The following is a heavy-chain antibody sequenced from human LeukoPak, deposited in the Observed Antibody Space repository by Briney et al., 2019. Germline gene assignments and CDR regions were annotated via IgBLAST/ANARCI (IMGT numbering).Heavy chain of an antibody. V-gene: IGHV3-30-3*01. D-gene: IGHD6-25*01. Sequence: GGSLRLSCAASGFTFSSYAMHWVRQAPGKGLEWVAVISYDGSNKYYADSVKGRFTISSDNSKNTLYLQMNSLRAEDTAVYYCARDVHPGKSGHFDYWGQGTLVTVSS. CDR3: ARDVHPGKSGHFDY. CDR1: GFTFSSYA. J-gene: IGHJ4*02. CDR2: ISYDGSNK.